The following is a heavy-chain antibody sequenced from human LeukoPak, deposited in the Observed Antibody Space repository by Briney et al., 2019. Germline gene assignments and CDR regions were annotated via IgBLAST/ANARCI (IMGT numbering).Heavy chain of an antibody. D-gene: IGHD5-18*01. CDR3: ARATAMGALDA. J-gene: IGHJ6*02. CDR1: GYTFTSYY. Sequence: ASVKVSCKASGYTFTSYYMHWVRQAPGQGLEWMGIINPSVGRTSYAQKFQGRVTMTRDTSTSTVYMELRSLRSDDTAVYYCARATAMGALDAWGQGTTVTVSS. CDR2: INPSVGRT. V-gene: IGHV1-46*01.